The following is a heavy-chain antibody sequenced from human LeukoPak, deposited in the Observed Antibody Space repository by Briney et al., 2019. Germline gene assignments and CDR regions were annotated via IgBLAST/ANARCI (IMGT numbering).Heavy chain of an antibody. CDR3: AKDHAALDSYDSSGYYYWKL. V-gene: IGHV3-23*01. Sequence: GGSLRLSCAASGFTFSSYAMSWVRQAPGKGREWVSAISGSGGSTYYADSVKGRFTISRDNSKNTLYLQMNSLRAEDTAVYYCAKDHAALDSYDSSGYYYWKLWGQGTLVTVSS. CDR1: GFTFSSYA. CDR2: ISGSGGST. J-gene: IGHJ4*02. D-gene: IGHD3-22*01.